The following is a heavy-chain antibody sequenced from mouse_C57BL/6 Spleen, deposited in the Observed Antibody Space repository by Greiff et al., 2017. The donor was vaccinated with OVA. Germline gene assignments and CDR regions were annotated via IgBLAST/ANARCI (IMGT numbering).Heavy chain of an antibody. CDR2: ISSGSSTI. CDR3: ARRNYGVYFDY. CDR1: GFTFSDYG. Sequence: EVKLVESGGGLVKPGGSLKLSCAASGFTFSDYGMHWVRQAPEQGLEWVAYISSGSSTIYYADTVKGRFTISRDNAKNTLSLQMTSLRSEDTAMYYCARRNYGVYFDYWGQGTTLTVSS. V-gene: IGHV5-17*01. J-gene: IGHJ2*01. D-gene: IGHD1-1*01.